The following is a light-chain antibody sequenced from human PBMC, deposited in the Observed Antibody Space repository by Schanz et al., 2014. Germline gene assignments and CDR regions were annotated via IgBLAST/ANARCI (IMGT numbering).Light chain of an antibody. CDR3: CSYSHTRTFVL. V-gene: IGLV2-23*03. Sequence: QSALTQPASVSGSPGQSITISCTGTSSDVGSYNLVSWYQQHPGKAPKLMIYEGSKRPSGVSNRFSGSKSGNTASLTISGLQAEDEATYYCCSYSHTRTFVLFGGGTKLTVL. CDR2: EGS. J-gene: IGLJ2*01. CDR1: SSDVGSYNL.